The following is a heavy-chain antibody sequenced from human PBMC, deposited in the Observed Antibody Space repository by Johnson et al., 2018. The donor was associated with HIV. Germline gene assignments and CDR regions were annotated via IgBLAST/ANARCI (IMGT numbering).Heavy chain of an antibody. D-gene: IGHD3-10*01. CDR2: ISYDGSNK. V-gene: IGHV3-30*14. J-gene: IGHJ3*02. CDR3: ARGPLFFFASGLWAFDI. Sequence: QVQLVESGGGVVQPGRSLRLSCAASGFTFSSYAMHWVRQAPGKGLEWVAVISYDGSNKYYPDSVRGRFTVSRDNSNNTLYLQMNSLTTEDTAVYFCARGPLFFFASGLWAFDIWGQGTMVTVSS. CDR1: GFTFSSYA.